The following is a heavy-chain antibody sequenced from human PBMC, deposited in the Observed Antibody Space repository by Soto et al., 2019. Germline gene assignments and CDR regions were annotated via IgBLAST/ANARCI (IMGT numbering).Heavy chain of an antibody. J-gene: IGHJ5*02. CDR2: IKQDGSEK. V-gene: IGHV3-7*01. Sequence: GGSLRLSCAASGFTFGRYSMSWVRQAPGKGLEWLANIKQDGSEKYYVDSVKGRFTISRDNAKNSLYLQMNSLRVEDTALYYCASTVIAYCRTGSCYSTWFDPWGQGTLVTVSS. CDR1: GFTFGRYS. D-gene: IGHD2-15*01. CDR3: ASTVIAYCRTGSCYSTWFDP.